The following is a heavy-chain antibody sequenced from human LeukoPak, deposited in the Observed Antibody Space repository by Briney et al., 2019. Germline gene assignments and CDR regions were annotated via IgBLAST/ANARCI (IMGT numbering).Heavy chain of an antibody. CDR2: IYSGGST. CDR3: SRDGSSSDWSAFDV. J-gene: IGHJ3*01. V-gene: IGHV3-53*01. CDR1: GFTVSSNY. D-gene: IGHD6-25*01. Sequence: GGSLRLSCAASGFTVSSNYMSWVRQAPGKGLERVSVIYSGGSTYYADSVKGRFTISRDNSKNTLYLQMNSLKTEDTAVYYCSRDGSSSDWSAFDVWGQGTMVTVSS.